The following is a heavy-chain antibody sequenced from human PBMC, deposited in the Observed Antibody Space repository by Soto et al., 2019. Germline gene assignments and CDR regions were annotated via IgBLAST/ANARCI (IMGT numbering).Heavy chain of an antibody. V-gene: IGHV3-15*07. CDR3: TTAMEGGIMITFGGVITRPN. Sequence: SVSNAWMNWVRQAPGKGLEWVGRIKSKTDGGTTDYAAPVKGRFTISSDDSKNTLYLQMNSLKTEDTAVYYCTTAMEGGIMITFGGVITRPNWGQGTLVTVSS. D-gene: IGHD3-16*02. CDR2: IKSKTDGGTT. J-gene: IGHJ4*02. CDR1: SVSNAW.